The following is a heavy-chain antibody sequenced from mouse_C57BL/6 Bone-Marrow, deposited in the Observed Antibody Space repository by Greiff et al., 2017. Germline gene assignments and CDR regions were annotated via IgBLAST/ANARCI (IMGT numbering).Heavy chain of an antibody. D-gene: IGHD2-2*01. CDR1: GYTFTSYW. Sequence: QVQLQQSGTELVKPGASVKLSCKASGYTFTSYWMHWVKQRPGQGLEWIGNINPSNGGTNYNEKFKSKATLTVDKSSSPAYMQLSSLTSEDSAVYYCGYYGYDGPCWYFDVWGTGTTVTVSS. J-gene: IGHJ1*03. CDR2: INPSNGGT. CDR3: GYYGYDGPCWYFDV. V-gene: IGHV1-53*01.